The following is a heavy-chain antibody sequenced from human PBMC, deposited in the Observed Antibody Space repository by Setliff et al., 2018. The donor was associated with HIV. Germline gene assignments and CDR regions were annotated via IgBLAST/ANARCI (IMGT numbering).Heavy chain of an antibody. Sequence: SETLSLTCTVSGDSISSRFHWGWIRQPPGKGLEWIAIAHSSGNTYYNPSLESRVSIAVDMSKSQLSLNLTSVTAADTAVYYYARQAGTYWGFVYYMDVCGKGTTVTVSS. CDR1: GDSISSRFH. D-gene: IGHD7-27*01. J-gene: IGHJ6*03. CDR3: ARQAGTYWGFVYYMDV. V-gene: IGHV4-39*01. CDR2: AHSSGNT.